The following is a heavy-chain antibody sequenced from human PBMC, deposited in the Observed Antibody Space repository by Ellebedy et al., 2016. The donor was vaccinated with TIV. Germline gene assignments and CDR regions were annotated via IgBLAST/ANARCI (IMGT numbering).Heavy chain of an antibody. D-gene: IGHD2-15*01. Sequence: GESLKLSCAASGFTFNNYWMHWVRQTPGKGLVWVSRINSDGSSSIYADSVKGRFTISRDNAKNTLYLQMNSLRAEDTAVYYCARNRFCSAGDCYTLGYWGQGTLVTVSS. CDR1: GFTFNNYW. CDR2: INSDGSSS. J-gene: IGHJ4*02. CDR3: ARNRFCSAGDCYTLGY. V-gene: IGHV3-74*01.